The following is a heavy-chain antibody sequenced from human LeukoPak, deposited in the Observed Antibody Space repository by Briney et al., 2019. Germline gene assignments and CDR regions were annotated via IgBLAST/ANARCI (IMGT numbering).Heavy chain of an antibody. V-gene: IGHV1-2*02. J-gene: IGHJ5*02. CDR1: GYTFTGYY. D-gene: IGHD6-13*01. CDR2: INPNSGGT. CDR3: ARDPISSWYLFGFWFDP. Sequence: ASVKVSCKASGYTFTGYYMHWVRQAPGQGLEWMGWINPNSGGTNYAQKFQGRVTMTRDTSISTAYMELSRLRSDDTAVYYCARDPISSWYLFGFWFDPWGQGTLVTVSS.